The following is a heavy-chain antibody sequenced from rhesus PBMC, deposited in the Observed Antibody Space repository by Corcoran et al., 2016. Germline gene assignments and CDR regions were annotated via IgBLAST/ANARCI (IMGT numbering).Heavy chain of an antibody. CDR1: GFTFSSYG. Sequence: EVQLVESGGGLVQPGGSLRLSCAASGFTFSSYGMSWVRQAQGKVLDWVSYISNGGGSTYYADSLKGRFTISRDNSKNTLSLKMNSLRAEDTAVYYCAKVSDSGYMYFDYWGQGVLVTVSS. CDR3: AKVSDSGYMYFDY. J-gene: IGHJ4*01. CDR2: ISNGGGST. D-gene: IGHD3-28*01. V-gene: IGHV3S5*01.